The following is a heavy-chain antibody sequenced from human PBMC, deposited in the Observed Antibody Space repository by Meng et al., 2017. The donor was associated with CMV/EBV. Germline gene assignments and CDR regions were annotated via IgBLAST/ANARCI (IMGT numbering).Heavy chain of an antibody. CDR2: ISSSSSYI. Sequence: ETLSLTCAASGFTFSSYSMNWVRQAPGKGLEWVSSISSSSSYIYYADSVKGRFTISRDNAKNSLYLQMNSLRAEDTAVYYCARGYYGSGSYFPSFDYWGQGTLVTVSS. V-gene: IGHV3-21*01. CDR1: GFTFSSYS. D-gene: IGHD3-10*01. J-gene: IGHJ4*02. CDR3: ARGYYGSGSYFPSFDY.